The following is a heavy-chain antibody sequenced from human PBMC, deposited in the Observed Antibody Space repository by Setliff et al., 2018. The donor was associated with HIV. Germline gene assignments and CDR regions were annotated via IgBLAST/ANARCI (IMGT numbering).Heavy chain of an antibody. CDR2: INHGGDT. CDR3: ARGVPTADYYFDY. CDR1: GGSFSGYF. J-gene: IGHJ4*02. V-gene: IGHV4-34*01. D-gene: IGHD2-2*01. Sequence: PSETLSLTCSVYGGSFSGYFWTWIRQPPQKRLEWIGEINHGGDTNYNPSLKSRVTISLHTSKNQFSLKLSSVTAADTAVYFCARGVPTADYYFDYWGQGALVTVS.